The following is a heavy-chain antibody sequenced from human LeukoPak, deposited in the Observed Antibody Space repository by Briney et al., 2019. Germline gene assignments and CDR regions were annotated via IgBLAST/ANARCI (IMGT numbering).Heavy chain of an antibody. V-gene: IGHV3-74*01. CDR3: VRDGYSYGFMLAFDI. D-gene: IGHD5-18*01. Sequence: PGGSLRLSCAASGFTFSGYWMHWVRQAPGKGLVWVSRINSDGSSTSYADSVKGRFTISRDSAKNTLYLQMNILRAEDTAVYYCVRDGYSYGFMLAFDIWGLGTRVTVSS. CDR1: GFTFSGYW. J-gene: IGHJ3*02. CDR2: INSDGSST.